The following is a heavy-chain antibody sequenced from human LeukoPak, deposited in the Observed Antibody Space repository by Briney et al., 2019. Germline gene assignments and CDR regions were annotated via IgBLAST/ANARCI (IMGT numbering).Heavy chain of an antibody. CDR3: ARHFRGLRYFDWLFDY. CDR1: GGSISSYY. V-gene: IGHV4-4*07. J-gene: IGHJ4*02. D-gene: IGHD3-9*01. CDR2: IYTSGST. Sequence: SETLSLTCTVSGGSISSYYWSWIRQPAGKGLEWIGRIYTSGSTNYNPSLKSRVTMSVDTSKNQFSLKLSSVTAADTAVYYCARHFRGLRYFDWLFDYWGQGTLVTVSS.